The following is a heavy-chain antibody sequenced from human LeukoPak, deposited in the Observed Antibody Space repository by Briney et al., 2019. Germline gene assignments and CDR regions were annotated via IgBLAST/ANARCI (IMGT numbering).Heavy chain of an antibody. Sequence: ASVKVSCKASGYTFTSYDINWVRQATGQGLEWMVWMNPNSGNTGYAQKFQGRVTMTRNTSISTAYMELSSLRSEDTAVYYCARTNYDFWSGYYYYYYMDVWGKGTTVTVSS. CDR1: GYTFTSYD. CDR3: ARTNYDFWSGYYYYYYMDV. CDR2: MNPNSGNT. V-gene: IGHV1-8*01. J-gene: IGHJ6*03. D-gene: IGHD3-3*01.